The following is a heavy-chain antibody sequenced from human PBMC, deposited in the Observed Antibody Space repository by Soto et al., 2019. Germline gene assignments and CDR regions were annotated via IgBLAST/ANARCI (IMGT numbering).Heavy chain of an antibody. CDR2: INHSGST. V-gene: IGHV4-34*01. D-gene: IGHD6-6*01. Sequence: SETLSLTCAVYGGSFSGYYWSWIRQPPGKGLEWIGEINHSGSTNYNPSLKSRVTISVDTSKNQFSLKLSSVTAAETAVYYCARAYSSSSVFLVYYYYGMDVWGQGTTVTVSS. CDR3: ARAYSSSSVFLVYYYYGMDV. CDR1: GGSFSGYY. J-gene: IGHJ6*02.